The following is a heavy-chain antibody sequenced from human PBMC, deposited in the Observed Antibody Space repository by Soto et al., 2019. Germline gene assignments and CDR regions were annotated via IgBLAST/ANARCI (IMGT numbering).Heavy chain of an antibody. V-gene: IGHV5-51*01. CDR2: IYPGDSYT. CDR1: GYSFTTYW. Sequence: GESLKISCKASGYSFTTYWIGWVRQMPGKGLEWMGIIYPGDSYTNYSPSFQGHVTISADKSISTAYLQWSSLKASDTAMYYCARPVYYGSVYGMDVWGQGTTVTVSS. CDR3: ARPVYYGSVYGMDV. J-gene: IGHJ6*01. D-gene: IGHD3-10*01.